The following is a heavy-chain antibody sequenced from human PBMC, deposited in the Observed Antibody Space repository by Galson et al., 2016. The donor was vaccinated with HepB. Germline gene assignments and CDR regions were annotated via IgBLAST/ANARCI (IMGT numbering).Heavy chain of an antibody. CDR1: SGSVIRGGYY. V-gene: IGHV4-31*03. Sequence: TLSLTCNVSSGSVIRGGYYWSWLRQHPGKGLEWIGSIYYSGTTYFNPSLKSRVTMSIDPPNNQFSLWLTSVTAADTALYYCARTVFGVVVPELYFDFWGQGALVTVSS. D-gene: IGHD3-3*01. J-gene: IGHJ4*02. CDR2: IYYSGTT. CDR3: ARTVFGVVVPELYFDF.